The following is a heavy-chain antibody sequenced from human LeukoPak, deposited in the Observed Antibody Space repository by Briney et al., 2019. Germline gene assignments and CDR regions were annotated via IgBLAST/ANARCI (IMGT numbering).Heavy chain of an antibody. J-gene: IGHJ4*02. D-gene: IGHD3-22*01. Sequence: PGGSLRLSCAASGFTFSSYWMSWVRQAPGKGLEWVANIKQDGSEKYYVDSVKGRFTISRDNAKNSLYLQMNSLRAEDTAVYYCAKSQPDYYDSSGYYWVPYFDYWGQGTLVTVSS. CDR2: IKQDGSEK. CDR3: AKSQPDYYDSSGYYWVPYFDY. V-gene: IGHV3-7*05. CDR1: GFTFSSYW.